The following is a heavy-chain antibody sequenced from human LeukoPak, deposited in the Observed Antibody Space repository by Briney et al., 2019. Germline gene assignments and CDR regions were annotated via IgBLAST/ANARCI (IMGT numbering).Heavy chain of an antibody. V-gene: IGHV3-48*03. CDR1: GFPFSSFE. J-gene: IGHJ5*02. CDR2: ISTSGSTK. D-gene: IGHD7-27*01. Sequence: PGGSLRLSCATSGFPFSSFEMNWVRQAPGKGLEWVSYISTSGSTKHYAEPVKGRFTISRDNTKNSLYLQMNSLSAEDTGIYYCAREAGDRSFPWGQGTVIIVSS. CDR3: AREAGDRSFP.